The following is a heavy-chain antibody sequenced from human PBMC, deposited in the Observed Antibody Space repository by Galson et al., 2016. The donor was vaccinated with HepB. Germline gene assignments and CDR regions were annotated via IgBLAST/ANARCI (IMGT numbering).Heavy chain of an antibody. V-gene: IGHV3-48*02. CDR3: ARGAVGGYYFQGNFDS. D-gene: IGHD3-22*01. Sequence: SLRLSCAASGFTFSSYSMNWVRQAPGKGLEWVSYISSNNSTLYNADSVKGRFTISRDNAKNSLYLQMNSLRDEDTAVYYCARGAVGGYYFQGNFDSWGQGTLVTVSS. J-gene: IGHJ4*02. CDR1: GFTFSSYS. CDR2: ISSNNSTL.